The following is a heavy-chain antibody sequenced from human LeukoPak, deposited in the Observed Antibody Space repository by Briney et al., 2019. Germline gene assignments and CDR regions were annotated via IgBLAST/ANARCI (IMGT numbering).Heavy chain of an antibody. V-gene: IGHV4-59*08. Sequence: PSETLSLTCTVSGGTISSYYWNWIRQPPGKGLEWIGYIHYSGSTNYNPSLKSRVTISVDTSKNQFSLNLSSVTAADTAVYYCARLSTYYDSSDYYYLYYFDYWGQGTLVTVSS. CDR1: GGTISSYY. D-gene: IGHD3-22*01. CDR3: ARLSTYYDSSDYYYLYYFDY. CDR2: IHYSGST. J-gene: IGHJ4*02.